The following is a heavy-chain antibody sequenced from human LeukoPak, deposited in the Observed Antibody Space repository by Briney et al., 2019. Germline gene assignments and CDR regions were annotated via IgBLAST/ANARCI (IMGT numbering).Heavy chain of an antibody. CDR2: INYSGST. D-gene: IGHD1-26*01. V-gene: IGHV4-34*01. CDR3: ARGGPFRYRHFDY. Sequence: SETLSLTCAVNGGSLTGYYWSWIRQPPGKGLEWIGEINYSGSTKYNPSLKSRVTISVDTSKSPFSLKLRSVTAADTAVYYCARGGPFRYRHFDYWGQGTLVTVSS. J-gene: IGHJ4*02. CDR1: GGSLTGYY.